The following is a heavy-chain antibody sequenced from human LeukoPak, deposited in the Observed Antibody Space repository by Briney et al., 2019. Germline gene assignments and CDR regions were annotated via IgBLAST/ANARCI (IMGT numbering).Heavy chain of an antibody. J-gene: IGHJ4*02. CDR1: GFIFSDSA. CDR2: IRSKANSYAT. Sequence: PGGSLRLSCAASGFIFSDSAIHWVRQASGKGLEWVGRIRSKANSYATAYAASVKGRFTISRDDSKNTAYLQMNSLKTEDTAVYYCTRHGIYSSSWYNDYWGQGTLVTVSS. V-gene: IGHV3-73*01. CDR3: TRHGIYSSSWYNDY. D-gene: IGHD6-13*01.